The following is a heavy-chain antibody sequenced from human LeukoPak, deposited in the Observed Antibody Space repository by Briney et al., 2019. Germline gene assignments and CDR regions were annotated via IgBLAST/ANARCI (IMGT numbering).Heavy chain of an antibody. CDR2: ISTSSSYI. Sequence: PGGSLRLSCAASRFTFSSYSMNWVRQAPGKGLEWVSSISTSSSYIYYADSVKGRFTISRDDAKNSLYLQMNSLRAEDTAVYYCARAIFSSGWYLVDYWGQGTLVTVSS. J-gene: IGHJ4*02. V-gene: IGHV3-21*01. D-gene: IGHD6-19*01. CDR1: RFTFSSYS. CDR3: ARAIFSSGWYLVDY.